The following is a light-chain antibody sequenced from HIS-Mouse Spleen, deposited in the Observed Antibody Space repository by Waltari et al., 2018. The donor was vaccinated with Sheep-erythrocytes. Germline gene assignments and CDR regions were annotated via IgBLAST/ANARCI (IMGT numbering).Light chain of an antibody. CDR1: QSVSSY. Sequence: EIVLTQSPATLSLSPGERATLSCRASQSVSSYLAWYQQKPGQAPRLLIYGASSRATGIPDRFSGSGSGTDFTLTISRLEPEDFAGYYCQQYGSSPWTFGQGTKVEIK. V-gene: IGKV3-20*01. CDR3: QQYGSSPWT. CDR2: GAS. J-gene: IGKJ1*01.